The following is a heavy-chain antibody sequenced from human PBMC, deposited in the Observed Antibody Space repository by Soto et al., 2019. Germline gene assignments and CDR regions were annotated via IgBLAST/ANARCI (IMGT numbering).Heavy chain of an antibody. CDR3: ARDNPGIAGDS. Sequence: QVQLVESGGGVVQPGRSLRLSCAASGFTFSSYAMHWVRHAPGKGRECVEVISYDGIKIYYAYSVKGRFTISRDNSKNPLSRHMNSLRAEDTAVEYCARDNPGIAGDSWGQGTLVTVSS. V-gene: IGHV3-30-3*01. CDR1: GFTFSSYA. J-gene: IGHJ4*02. CDR2: ISYDGIKI. D-gene: IGHD6-13*01.